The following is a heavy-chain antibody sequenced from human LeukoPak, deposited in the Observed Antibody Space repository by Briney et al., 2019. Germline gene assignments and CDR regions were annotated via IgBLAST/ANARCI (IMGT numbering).Heavy chain of an antibody. CDR3: ERGNANDAFDI. Sequence: SETLSLTCTVSGGSISSYYWSWIRQPPGRGLEWIADISYSGSTNYNPSLKSRVTISVDTSKNQFSLKLSSVTAADTAVYYCERGNANDAFDIWGQGTMVTVSS. J-gene: IGHJ3*02. CDR1: GGSISSYY. D-gene: IGHD4/OR15-4a*01. V-gene: IGHV4-59*01. CDR2: ISYSGST.